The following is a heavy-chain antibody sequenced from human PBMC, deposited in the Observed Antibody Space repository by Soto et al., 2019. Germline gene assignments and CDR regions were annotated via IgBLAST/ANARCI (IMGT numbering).Heavy chain of an antibody. CDR2: INAGNGNT. CDR3: ARGPGGPDGPGDY. CDR1: GYTFTSYA. J-gene: IGHJ4*02. Sequence: QVQLVQSGAEVKKPGASVKVSCKASGYTFTSYAMHWVRQAPGQRLEWMGWINAGNGNTKYSQKFQGRVTITRDTSASTTYMELSSLRSEDTAVYYCARGPGGPDGPGDYWGQGTLVTVSS. V-gene: IGHV1-3*01. D-gene: IGHD2-15*01.